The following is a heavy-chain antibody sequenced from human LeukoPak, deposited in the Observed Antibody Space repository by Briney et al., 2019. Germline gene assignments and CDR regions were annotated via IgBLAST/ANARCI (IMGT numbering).Heavy chain of an antibody. V-gene: IGHV3-66*01. Sequence: GGSLRLSCAASGFTVSNNYMGWVRQAPGKGLEWVPVISGGGSAYYADSLKGRFTISRDNSKNTLYLQMSSLRAEDTAVYYCAREYCSGNSCYVDYWGQGTLVTVSS. J-gene: IGHJ4*02. D-gene: IGHD2-15*01. CDR1: GFTVSNNY. CDR2: ISGGGSA. CDR3: AREYCSGNSCYVDY.